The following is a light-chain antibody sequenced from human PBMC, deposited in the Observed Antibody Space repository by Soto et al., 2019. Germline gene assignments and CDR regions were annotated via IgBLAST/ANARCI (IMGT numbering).Light chain of an antibody. V-gene: IGKV3-11*01. CDR3: QQRSNWRLT. Sequence: EIVLTQSPATLSLSPWEGATLSCRASQSVSSYLAWYQQKPGQAPRLLIYDASNRATGIPARFSGSGSGTDFTLTISSLEPEDFAVYYCQQRSNWRLTFGGGTKVDIK. J-gene: IGKJ4*01. CDR1: QSVSSY. CDR2: DAS.